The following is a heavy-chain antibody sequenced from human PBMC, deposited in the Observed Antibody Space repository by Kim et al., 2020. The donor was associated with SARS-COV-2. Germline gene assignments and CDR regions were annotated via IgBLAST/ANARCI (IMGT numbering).Heavy chain of an antibody. CDR1: GFTFSSYG. Sequence: GGSLRLSCAASGFTFSSYGMHWVRQAPGKGLEWVAVISYDGSNNYYADPVKGRFTISRDNSKNTLYLQMNSLRAEDTAVYYCAKLRCGGDCYYYYYGMDVSGQGTTVTVAS. J-gene: IGHJ6*01. CDR3: AKLRCGGDCYYYYYGMDV. V-gene: IGHV3-30*18. D-gene: IGHD2-21*01. CDR2: ISYDGSNN.